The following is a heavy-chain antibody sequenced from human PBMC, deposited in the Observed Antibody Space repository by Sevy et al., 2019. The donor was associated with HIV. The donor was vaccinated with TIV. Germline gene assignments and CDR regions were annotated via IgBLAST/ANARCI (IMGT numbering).Heavy chain of an antibody. J-gene: IGHJ6*02. CDR1: GFTFSSYA. D-gene: IGHD2-8*01. Sequence: GGSLRLSCAASGFTFSSYAMHWVRQAPGKGLEWVAVISYDGSSKYYPDSVKGRFTVSRDNSKNTLYLQMNSLRAEDTAVYYCAKDRCTDDVCEYYYYASDVWGQGTTVTVSS. V-gene: IGHV3-30*18. CDR2: ISYDGSSK. CDR3: AKDRCTDDVCEYYYYASDV.